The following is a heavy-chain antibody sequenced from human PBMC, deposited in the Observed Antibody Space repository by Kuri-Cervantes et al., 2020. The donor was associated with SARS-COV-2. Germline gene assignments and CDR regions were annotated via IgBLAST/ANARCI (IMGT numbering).Heavy chain of an antibody. CDR1: GYSISSGYY. V-gene: IGHV4-38-2*02. J-gene: IGHJ6*03. D-gene: IGHD5-12*01. Sequence: SETLSLTCTVSGYSISSGYYWGWIRQPPGKGLEWIGSIYHSGSTYYNPSLKSRVTISVDTSKNQFSLKLSSVTAADTAVYYCARDSVATIEGYYYYYMGVWGKGTTVTVSS. CDR3: ARDSVATIEGYYYYYMGV. CDR2: IYHSGST.